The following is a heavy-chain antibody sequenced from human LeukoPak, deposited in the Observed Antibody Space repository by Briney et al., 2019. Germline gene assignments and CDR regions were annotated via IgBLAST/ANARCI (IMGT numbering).Heavy chain of an antibody. CDR3: ARVTGYCSSTSCYPPNYGMNV. CDR1: GFTVSSNY. D-gene: IGHD2-2*01. Sequence: GGSLRLSCAASGFTVSSNYMSWVRQAPGKGLEWVSVIYSGGSTYYADSVKGRFTISRHNSKNTLYLQMNSLRAEDTAVYYCARVTGYCSSTSCYPPNYGMNVWGQGTTVTVSS. CDR2: IYSGGST. J-gene: IGHJ6*02. V-gene: IGHV3-53*04.